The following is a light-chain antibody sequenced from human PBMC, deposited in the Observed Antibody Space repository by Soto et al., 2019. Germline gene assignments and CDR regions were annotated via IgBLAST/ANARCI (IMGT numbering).Light chain of an antibody. CDR2: DAS. J-gene: IGKJ2*01. V-gene: IGKV3-15*01. CDR1: QSVNSN. CDR3: QQYNNWPPYT. Sequence: EIVVTQSPATLSVSPGERATLSCRASQSVNSNLAWYQQKPGQAPRLLIYDASPRATGVPARFSGSGSGTEFTLTISSLQSEDFAVYYCQQYNNWPPYTFGQGTKLEIK.